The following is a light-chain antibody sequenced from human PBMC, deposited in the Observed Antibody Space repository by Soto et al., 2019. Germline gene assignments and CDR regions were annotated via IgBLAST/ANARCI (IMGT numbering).Light chain of an antibody. CDR3: QQYYSTPLT. V-gene: IGKV4-1*01. Sequence: IGMTQSPASLAVSLGERTTINCKSSQSVFFSSNSKNYLAWYQQKPGQPPKLLIYWASTRESGVPDRFSGSGSGTDFTLTISSLQAEDVAVYYCQQYYSTPLTFGGGTKVDIK. J-gene: IGKJ4*01. CDR1: QSVFFSSNSKNY. CDR2: WAS.